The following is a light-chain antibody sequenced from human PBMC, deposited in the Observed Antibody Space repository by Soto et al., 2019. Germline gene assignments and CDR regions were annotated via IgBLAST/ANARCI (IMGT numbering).Light chain of an antibody. V-gene: IGLV9-49*01. CDR2: VGTGGIVG. Sequence: QSVLTQPPSASASLGASVTLTCTLSSGYSNYKVDWYQQRPGKGPRFVMRVGTGGIVGSKGDGIPDRFSVLGSGLNRYLTIKNIQEEDESDYHCGADHGSGSNFRRVFGTGTKVTVL. CDR3: GADHGSGSNFRRV. J-gene: IGLJ1*01. CDR1: SGYSNYK.